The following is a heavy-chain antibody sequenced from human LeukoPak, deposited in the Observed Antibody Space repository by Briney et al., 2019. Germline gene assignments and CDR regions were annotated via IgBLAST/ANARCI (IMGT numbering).Heavy chain of an antibody. D-gene: IGHD2/OR15-2a*01. CDR2: ISSSGSTI. V-gene: IGHV3-11*01. CDR3: ARDSSPYYYYGMDV. J-gene: IGHJ6*02. CDR1: GFTFSDYY. Sequence: GGSLRLSCAASGFTFSDYYMSWIRQAPGKGLEWVSYISSSGSTIYYADSVKGRFTISRDNAKNSLYLQMNSLRAEDTAVYYCARDSSPYYYYGMDVWGQGTTVTASS.